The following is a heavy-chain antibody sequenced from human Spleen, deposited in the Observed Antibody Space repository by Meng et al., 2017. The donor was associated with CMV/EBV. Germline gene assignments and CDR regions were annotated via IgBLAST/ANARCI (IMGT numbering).Heavy chain of an antibody. Sequence: SETLSLTCTVSGGSVSSGSYYWSWIRQPPGKGLDRIGYVYYSGSTKYNPSLKSRVTISVDTPKNQFSLNLTSVTAADTAVYYCARGGYTSGSGWFAPWGQGTLVTVSS. V-gene: IGHV4-61*01. CDR3: ARGGYTSGSGWFAP. J-gene: IGHJ5*02. CDR1: GGSVSSGSYY. CDR2: VYYSGST. D-gene: IGHD1-1*01.